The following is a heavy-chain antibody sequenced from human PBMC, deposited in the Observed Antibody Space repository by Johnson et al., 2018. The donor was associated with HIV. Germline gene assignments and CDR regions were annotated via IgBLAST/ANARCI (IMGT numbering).Heavy chain of an antibody. D-gene: IGHD3-10*01. CDR1: GFIFSNAW. CDR2: IKNKADGGTT. V-gene: IGHV3-15*01. CDR3: TTGISWYGAITFDI. J-gene: IGHJ3*02. Sequence: VQLVESGGGGVQPGRSLRLSCAASGFIFSNAWMSWVRQAPGKGLEWAGHIKNKADGGTTDYAALVKGRFTISRDDSKNTLYLQMNSLKTEDTAVYYCTTGISWYGAITFDIWGQGTMVTVSS.